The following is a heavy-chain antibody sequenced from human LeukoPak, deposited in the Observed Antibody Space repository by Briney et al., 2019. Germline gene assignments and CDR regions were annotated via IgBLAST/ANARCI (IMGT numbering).Heavy chain of an antibody. V-gene: IGHV3-33*06. Sequence: GRSLRLSCAASGFTFSSYGMHWVRQAPGKGLEWVAVIWYDGSNKYYADSVKGRFTISRDNSKNTLFLQMSSLRAEDTAVYFCVKGGQYSTSWFQHWGQGTLVSVSS. CDR1: GFTFSSYG. J-gene: IGHJ1*01. CDR3: VKGGQYSTSWFQH. CDR2: IWYDGSNK. D-gene: IGHD5-18*01.